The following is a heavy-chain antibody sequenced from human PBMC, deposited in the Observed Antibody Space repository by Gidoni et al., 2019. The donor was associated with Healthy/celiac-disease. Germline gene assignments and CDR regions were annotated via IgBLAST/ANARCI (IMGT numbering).Heavy chain of an antibody. V-gene: IGHV3-9*01. CDR1: GFTFDSYA. CDR2: ISWNSGSI. D-gene: IGHD6-19*01. CDR3: AKDKTSGWYSVTFDY. Sequence: EVQLVGSGGGLVQPGRSLRLSCAASGFTFDSYAMHWVRQAPGKGLEWVSGISWNSGSIGYADSVKGRFTISSDKAKNSLYLQMNSLRAEDTALYYCAKDKTSGWYSVTFDYWGQGTLVTVSS. J-gene: IGHJ4*02.